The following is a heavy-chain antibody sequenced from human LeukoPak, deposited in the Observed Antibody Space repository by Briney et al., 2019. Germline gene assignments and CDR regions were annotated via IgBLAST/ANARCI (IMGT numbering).Heavy chain of an antibody. V-gene: IGHV4-61*01. J-gene: IGHJ4*02. CDR2: IYYSGST. CDR1: GGSISSSSYY. CDR3: ASGDGYNYRY. Sequence: PSETLSLTCTVSGGSISSSSYYWSWIRQPPGKGLEWIGYIYYSGSTNYNPSLKSRVTISVDTSKNQFSRKLSSVTAADTAVYYCASGDGYNYRYWGQGTLVTVSS. D-gene: IGHD5-24*01.